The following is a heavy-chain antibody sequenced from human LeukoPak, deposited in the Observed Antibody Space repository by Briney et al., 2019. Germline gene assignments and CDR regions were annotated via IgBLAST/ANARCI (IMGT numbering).Heavy chain of an antibody. V-gene: IGHV3-30-3*01. CDR3: AREISSGWYDY. D-gene: IGHD6-19*01. J-gene: IGHJ4*02. CDR2: LSYDGGNK. Sequence: YTXHXVRQAPGKGLEWVAVLSYDGGNKYYADSVKGRFTISRDNSKNTLYLQMNSLRAEDTAVYSCAREISSGWYDYWGQGTLVTVSS. CDR1: YT.